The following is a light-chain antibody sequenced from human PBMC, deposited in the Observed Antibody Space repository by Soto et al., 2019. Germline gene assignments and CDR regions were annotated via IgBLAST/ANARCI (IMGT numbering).Light chain of an antibody. J-gene: IGKJ1*01. CDR3: QQYNERPPWT. Sequence: EIVMTQSPVTLSVSPGERATLSCTASQSIGSNVAWYQQKPGQAPRLLIYGASSRATGIPARVSGSGSGTDFTLTISSLQSDDVAVYFCQQYNERPPWTFGQGTKVDIK. CDR1: QSIGSN. CDR2: GAS. V-gene: IGKV3-15*01.